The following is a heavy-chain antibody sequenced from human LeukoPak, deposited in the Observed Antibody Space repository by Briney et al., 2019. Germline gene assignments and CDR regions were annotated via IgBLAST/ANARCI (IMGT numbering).Heavy chain of an antibody. Sequence: GGSLRLSCAASGFTFSSYGMHWVRQAPGKGLEWVAVISYDGSNKYYADSVKGRFTISRDNSKNTLYLQMNSLRAEDTAVYYCARAGAYSGYDPFDYWGQGTLVTVSS. CDR1: GFTFSSYG. J-gene: IGHJ4*02. CDR2: ISYDGSNK. CDR3: ARAGAYSGYDPFDY. V-gene: IGHV3-30*03. D-gene: IGHD5-12*01.